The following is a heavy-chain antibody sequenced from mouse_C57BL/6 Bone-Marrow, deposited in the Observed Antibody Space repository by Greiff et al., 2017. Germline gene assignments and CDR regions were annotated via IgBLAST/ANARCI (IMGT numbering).Heavy chain of an antibody. CDR3: ASSFFYYAMDD. Sequence: EVMLVESGGGLVKPGGSLKLSCAASGFTFSSYAMSWVRQTPEKRLEWVATISDGGSYTYYPDNVKGRFTISRDNAKNNLYLQMSHLKSEDTAMYYCASSFFYYAMDDWGQGTSVTVSS. D-gene: IGHD1-1*01. V-gene: IGHV5-4*03. CDR2: ISDGGSYT. CDR1: GFTFSSYA. J-gene: IGHJ4*01.